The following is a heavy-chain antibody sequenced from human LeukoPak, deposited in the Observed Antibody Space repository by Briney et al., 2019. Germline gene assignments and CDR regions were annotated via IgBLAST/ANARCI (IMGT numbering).Heavy chain of an antibody. CDR1: GDSVSIKNAA. CDR2: TYYRSKWYN. CDR3: ARYSGLGVPDY. J-gene: IGHJ4*02. V-gene: IGHV6-1*01. Sequence: SQTLSLTCAISGDSVSIKNAAGNWIRQSPSRGLEWLGRTYYRSKWYNDYAVSVRGRITINPDTSKNQISLQLNSVTPEGTAVYYCARYSGLGVPDYWGQGTLVTVSS. D-gene: IGHD2-21*01.